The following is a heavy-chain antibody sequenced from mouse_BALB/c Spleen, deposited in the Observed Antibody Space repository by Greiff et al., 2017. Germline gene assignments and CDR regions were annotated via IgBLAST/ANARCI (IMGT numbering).Heavy chain of an antibody. J-gene: IGHJ3*01. CDR1: GYSFTGYF. CDR3: ARSYDYDGGAAWFAY. CDR2: INPYNGDT. D-gene: IGHD2-4*01. V-gene: IGHV1-20*02. Sequence: EVQLQQSGPELVKPGASVKISCKASGYSFTGYFMNWVMQSHGKSLEWIGRINPYNGDTFYNQKFKGKATLTVDKSSSTAHMELRSLASEDSAVYYCARSYDYDGGAAWFAYWGQGTLVTVSA.